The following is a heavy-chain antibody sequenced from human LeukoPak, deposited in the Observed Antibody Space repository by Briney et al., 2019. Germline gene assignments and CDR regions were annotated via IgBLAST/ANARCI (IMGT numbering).Heavy chain of an antibody. J-gene: IGHJ4*02. Sequence: GGSLRLSCAASGFTFSDYYMSWIRQARGKGLEWVSYISSSGSTIYYADSVKGRFTISRDNAKNSLYLQMNSLRAEDTAVYYCARDPGQVVAANYYFDYWGQGTLVTVSS. D-gene: IGHD2-15*01. V-gene: IGHV3-11*01. CDR2: ISSSGSTI. CDR1: GFTFSDYY. CDR3: ARDPGQVVAANYYFDY.